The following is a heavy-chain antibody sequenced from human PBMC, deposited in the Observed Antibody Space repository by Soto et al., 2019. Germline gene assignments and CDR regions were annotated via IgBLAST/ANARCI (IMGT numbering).Heavy chain of an antibody. CDR1: GDTFTDYY. Sequence: QVQLVQSGAEVKKPGASVTVSYRSSGDTFTDYYIHWVRQAPGQGLEWMGWINPNSGVTKYAQKFQGWVSMTRDTSIRTVYMQLSRLRSDDTAVYYCARESGGATATLDYYYFYMDVWGTGTTVTVSS. D-gene: IGHD5-12*01. CDR2: INPNSGVT. CDR3: ARESGGATATLDYYYFYMDV. V-gene: IGHV1-2*04. J-gene: IGHJ6*03.